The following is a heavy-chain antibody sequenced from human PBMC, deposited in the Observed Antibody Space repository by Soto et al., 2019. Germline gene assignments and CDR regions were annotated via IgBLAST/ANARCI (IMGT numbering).Heavy chain of an antibody. CDR1: GGSVSSASYY. Sequence: PSETLSLTCTVSGGSVSSASYYWGWIRQPPGKGLEWIGYIYYSGSTNYNPSLKSRVTMSLDTSKNQFSLELNSVTSADTAVYYCATVSSRGNNREVMSWGRGTLVTVSS. CDR3: ATVSSRGNNREVMS. V-gene: IGHV4-61*01. J-gene: IGHJ5*02. D-gene: IGHD6-13*01. CDR2: IYYSGST.